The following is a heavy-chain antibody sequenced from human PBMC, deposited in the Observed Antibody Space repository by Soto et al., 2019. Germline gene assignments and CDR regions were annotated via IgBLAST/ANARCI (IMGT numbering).Heavy chain of an antibody. CDR1: GFTFSSYS. CDR2: ISSSSSYI. D-gene: IGHD3-22*01. CDR3: ARGGYYDSSGYYSVDY. Sequence: GGSLRLSCAASGFTFSSYSMNWVRQAPGKGLEWVSSISSSSSYIYYADSVKGRFTISRDNAKNSLYLQMNSLRAEETAVYYCARGGYYDSSGYYSVDYWGQGTLVTVSS. V-gene: IGHV3-21*01. J-gene: IGHJ4*02.